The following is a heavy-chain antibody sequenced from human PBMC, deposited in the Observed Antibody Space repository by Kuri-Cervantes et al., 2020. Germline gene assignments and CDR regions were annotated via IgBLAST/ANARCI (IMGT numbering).Heavy chain of an antibody. V-gene: IGHV3-9*01. D-gene: IGHD1-26*01. Sequence: GGSLRLSCAASGFTFDDYAMHWVRQAPGKGLEWVSGISWNSGSIGYADSVKGRFTISRDNAKNSLYLQMNSLRTEDTALYYCAKDNRGRGGGLFDYRVQGTLVTVSS. CDR2: ISWNSGSI. CDR3: AKDNRGRGGGLFDY. CDR1: GFTFDDYA. J-gene: IGHJ4*02.